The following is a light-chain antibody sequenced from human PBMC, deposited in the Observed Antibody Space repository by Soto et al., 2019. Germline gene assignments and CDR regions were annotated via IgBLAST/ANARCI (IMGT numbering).Light chain of an antibody. CDR3: SSYTTSSTVV. CDR2: EVT. V-gene: IGLV2-14*03. J-gene: IGLJ1*01. CDR1: SSDVGGYNF. Sequence: QPVLTQPASVFGSRGQSITISCTGTSSDVGGYNFVSWYQQLPGKAPKLMIYEVTSRPSGVSNRFSGSKSGNTASLTISGLQPEDEAEYYCSSYTTSSTVVFGTGTKLTVL.